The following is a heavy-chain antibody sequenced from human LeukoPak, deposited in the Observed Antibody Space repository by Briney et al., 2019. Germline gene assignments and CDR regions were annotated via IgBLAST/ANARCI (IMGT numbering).Heavy chain of an antibody. D-gene: IGHD6-19*01. V-gene: IGHV3-23*01. CDR2: ISGSGGST. CDR3: AGIAVAAYYFDY. CDR1: GFTFSSYA. J-gene: IGHJ4*02. Sequence: GGSLRLSCAASGFTFSSYATSWVRQAPGKGLEWVSAISGSGGSTYYADSVKGRFTISRDNSKNTLYLQMNSLRAEDTAVYYCAGIAVAAYYFDYWGQGTLVTVSS.